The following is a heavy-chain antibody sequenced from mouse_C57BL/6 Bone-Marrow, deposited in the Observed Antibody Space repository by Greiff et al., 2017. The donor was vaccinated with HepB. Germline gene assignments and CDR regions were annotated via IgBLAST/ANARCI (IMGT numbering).Heavy chain of an antibody. J-gene: IGHJ3*01. CDR3: TKRSAWFAY. CDR2: IDPENGDT. CDR1: GFNIKDDY. Sequence: EVELQQSGAELVRPGASVKLSCTASGFNIKDDYMHWVKQRPEQGLEWIGWIDPENGDTEYASKFQGKATITADTSSNTAYLQLSSLTSEDTAVYYCTKRSAWFAYWGQGTLVTVSA. V-gene: IGHV14-4*01.